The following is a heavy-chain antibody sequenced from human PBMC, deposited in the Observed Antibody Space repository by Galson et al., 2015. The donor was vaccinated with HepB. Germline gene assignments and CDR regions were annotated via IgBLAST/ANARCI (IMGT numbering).Heavy chain of an antibody. J-gene: IGHJ3*02. CDR2: MNPNSGNT. D-gene: IGHD3-9*01. V-gene: IGHV1-8*01. CDR1: GYTFTSYD. CDR3: ARGFYDILTGYSDAFDI. Sequence: SVKVSCKASGYTFTSYDINWVRQATGQGLEWMGWMNPNSGNTGYAQKFQGRVTMTRNTSISTAYMELSSLRSEDTAVYYCARGFYDILTGYSDAFDIRGQGTMVTVSS.